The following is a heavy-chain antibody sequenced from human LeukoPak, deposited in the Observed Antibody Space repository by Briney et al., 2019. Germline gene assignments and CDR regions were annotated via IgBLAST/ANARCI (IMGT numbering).Heavy chain of an antibody. CDR3: AADYTRSFRS. CDR2: VHHSGST. V-gene: IGHV4-34*01. CDR1: GGFFSDYF. D-gene: IGHD4/OR15-4a*01. J-gene: IGHJ5*02. Sequence: SETLSLTCAVYGGFFSDYFWSWFRQPPGKGLEWIGEVHHSGSTNYNPSLKSRVVISVDTSKNQFSLRLNSVSAADTAMYYCAADYTRSFRSWGQGTLVTVSS.